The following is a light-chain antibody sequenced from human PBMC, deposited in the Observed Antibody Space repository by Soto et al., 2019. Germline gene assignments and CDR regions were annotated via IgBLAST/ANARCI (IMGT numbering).Light chain of an antibody. CDR2: DAS. CDR3: QQRSNWPPLT. CDR1: QTVSNY. J-gene: IGKJ4*01. Sequence: EIVLTQSPATLSLSPGERATLSCRASQTVSNYLAWYQQGPGQAPRLLIYDASNRATGIPARFSGSGSGTDFTLTISSLEPDDFAVYYCQQRSNWPPLTFGGGTKVEIK. V-gene: IGKV3-11*01.